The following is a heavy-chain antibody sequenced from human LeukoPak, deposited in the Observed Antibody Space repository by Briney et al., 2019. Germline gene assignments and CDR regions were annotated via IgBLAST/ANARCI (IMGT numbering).Heavy chain of an antibody. Sequence: ASVEVSCKASGYTFTGYYMHWVRQAPGQGLGWMGWINPNSGGTNYAQKFQGRVTMTRDTSISTAYMELSRLRSDDTAVYYCARDLDGDYESGWFDPWGQGTLVTVSS. V-gene: IGHV1-2*02. CDR2: INPNSGGT. J-gene: IGHJ5*02. CDR3: ARDLDGDYESGWFDP. CDR1: GYTFTGYY. D-gene: IGHD4-17*01.